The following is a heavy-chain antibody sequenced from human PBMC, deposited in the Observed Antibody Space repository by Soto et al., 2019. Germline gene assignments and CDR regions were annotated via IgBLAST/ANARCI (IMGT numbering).Heavy chain of an antibody. D-gene: IGHD2-2*01. CDR1: GGSISSSNW. V-gene: IGHV4-4*02. CDR3: ARVVGGYYYGMDV. J-gene: IGHJ6*02. CDR2: IYHSGST. Sequence: QVQLQESGPGLVKPSGTLSLTCVVSGGSISSSNWWSWVRQPPGKGLEWIGEIYHSGSTNYNPSLKSRVPISVDKSKNQFSLKLSSVTAADTAVYYCARVVGGYYYGMDVWGQGTTVTVSS.